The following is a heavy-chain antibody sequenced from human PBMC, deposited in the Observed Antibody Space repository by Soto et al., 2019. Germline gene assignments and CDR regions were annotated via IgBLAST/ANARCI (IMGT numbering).Heavy chain of an antibody. D-gene: IGHD6-13*01. CDR2: IHYSGTT. CDR3: AAGEASSRNLAPYYLDF. J-gene: IGHJ4*02. V-gene: IGHV4-59*01. CDR1: GGSMRNYF. Sequence: SETLSLTCTVSGGSMRNYFWTWIRQPPGKGLEWIGYIHYSGTTSFFPSYNPSLRSRVSISEDTSKNQFSLKLLSVTTADTAVYFCAAGEASSRNLAPYYLDFWGQGTLVTVSS.